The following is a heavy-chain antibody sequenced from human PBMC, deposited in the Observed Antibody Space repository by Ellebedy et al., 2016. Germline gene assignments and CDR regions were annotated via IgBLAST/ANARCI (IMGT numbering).Heavy chain of an antibody. CDR1: EFTVSNNY. J-gene: IGHJ4*02. V-gene: IGHV3-66*01. CDR3: ARSPPAGYNLYYFDC. Sequence: GESLKISCAASEFTVSNNYMXXVRQAPGKGLEWVSXIYFGGNTYYTDSVKGRFTISRDNSKNTLFLQMNSLRAEDTAVYYCARSPPAGYNLYYFDCWGQGTLVTVSS. CDR2: IYFGGNT. D-gene: IGHD5-24*01.